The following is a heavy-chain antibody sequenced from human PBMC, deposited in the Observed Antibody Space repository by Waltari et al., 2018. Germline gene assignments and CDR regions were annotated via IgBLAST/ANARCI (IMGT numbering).Heavy chain of an antibody. CDR1: GFTFSSYG. D-gene: IGHD1-26*01. CDR3: AKSPSGSYPYYYMDV. CDR2: IRYDGMNK. V-gene: IGHV3-30*02. J-gene: IGHJ6*03. Sequence: QVQLVESGGGVVQPGGSLRLSCAASGFTFSSYGMHWVRQAPGKGLEWVAFIRYDGMNKYYADSVKGRFTISRDNSKNTLYLQMNSLRAEDTAVYYCAKSPSGSYPYYYMDVWGKGTTVTVSS.